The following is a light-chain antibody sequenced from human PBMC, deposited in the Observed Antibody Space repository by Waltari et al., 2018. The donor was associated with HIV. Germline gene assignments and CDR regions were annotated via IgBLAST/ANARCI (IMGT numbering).Light chain of an antibody. CDR2: AAS. Sequence: DIQMTQSPSSLSALVGARVTITCRASPDIINYLGCFQQTPGKAPKSLIFAASNLQSGVPSRFLGAGSGTNFTLTIRRLQPEDFATYYCHQYNTFPLTFG. J-gene: IGKJ2*01. V-gene: IGKV1-16*01. CDR3: HQYNTFPLT. CDR1: PDIINY.